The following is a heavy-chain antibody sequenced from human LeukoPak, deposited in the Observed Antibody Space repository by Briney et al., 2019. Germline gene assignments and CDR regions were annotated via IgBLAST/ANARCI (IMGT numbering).Heavy chain of an antibody. CDR1: GVIFSNYA. Sequence: GASLRLSCAASGVIFSNYAMSWVRQAPGKGVEWVSAICGRDGYTYYADSVKGRFTFSRDNPKNTLYLQMNTLRVEDTAVYYCAKWGDYDILTGYYDSDYWGHGTLVTVSS. CDR3: AKWGDYDILTGYYDSDY. D-gene: IGHD3-9*01. V-gene: IGHV3-23*01. J-gene: IGHJ4*01. CDR2: ICGRDGYT.